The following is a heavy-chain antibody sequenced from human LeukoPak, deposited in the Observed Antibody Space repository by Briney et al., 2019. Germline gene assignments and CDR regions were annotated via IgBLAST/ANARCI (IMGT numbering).Heavy chain of an antibody. V-gene: IGHV1-2*02. CDR2: INPNSGGT. CDR1: GYTFTCYY. J-gene: IGHJ6*02. CDR3: ARARSVVVPAAITLRYGMDV. Sequence: ASVKVSCKASGYTFTCYYMHWVRQAPGQGLEWMGWINPNSGGTNYAQKFQGRVTMTRDTSISTAYMELSRLRSDDTAVYYCARARSVVVPAAITLRYGMDVWGQGTTVTVSS. D-gene: IGHD2-2*01.